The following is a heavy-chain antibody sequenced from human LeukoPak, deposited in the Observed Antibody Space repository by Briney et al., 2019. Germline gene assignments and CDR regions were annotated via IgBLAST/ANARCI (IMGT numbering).Heavy chain of an antibody. CDR3: ARAKAGDGYNLYTGDFDY. Sequence: ASVKVSCKASGGTFSSYAISWVRQAPGQGLEWMGRIIPILGIANYAQKFQGRVTITADKSTSTAYMELSSLRSEDTAVYYCARAKAGDGYNLYTGDFDYWGQGTLVTVSS. J-gene: IGHJ4*02. V-gene: IGHV1-69*04. D-gene: IGHD5-24*01. CDR2: IIPILGIA. CDR1: GGTFSSYA.